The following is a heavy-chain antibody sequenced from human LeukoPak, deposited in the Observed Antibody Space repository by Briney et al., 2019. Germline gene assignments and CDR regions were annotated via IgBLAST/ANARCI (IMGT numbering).Heavy chain of an antibody. CDR2: INSSGGNT. Sequence: ASVKVSCKASGYTLTSYFMHWVRQAPGQGLEWMGRINSSGGNTGYAQKFQGRVSMTRDTSTNTVYMVLRRLRSEDTAVYYCARGMSSELDYWGQGTLVTVSS. V-gene: IGHV1-46*01. J-gene: IGHJ4*02. CDR3: ARGMSSELDY. CDR1: GYTLTSYF. D-gene: IGHD6-6*01.